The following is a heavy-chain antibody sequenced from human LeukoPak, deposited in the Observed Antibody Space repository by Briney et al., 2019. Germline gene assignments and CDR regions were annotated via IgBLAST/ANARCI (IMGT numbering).Heavy chain of an antibody. Sequence: PGGSLRLSCAASGFTFSNYWMSWVRQAPGKGLEWVANIKQDGSEKYYVDSVKGRFTISRDNAKNSLYLQMNSLRAEDTAVYYCAKHLWFGELSAFDCWGQGTLVTVSS. J-gene: IGHJ4*02. D-gene: IGHD3-10*01. CDR1: GFTFSNYW. V-gene: IGHV3-7*05. CDR2: IKQDGSEK. CDR3: AKHLWFGELSAFDC.